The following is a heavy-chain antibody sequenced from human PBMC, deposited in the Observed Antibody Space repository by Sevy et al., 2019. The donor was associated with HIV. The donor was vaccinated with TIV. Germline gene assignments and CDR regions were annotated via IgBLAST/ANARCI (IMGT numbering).Heavy chain of an antibody. CDR3: VREGGGGYSYSLDC. CDR2: MKEDGSDK. D-gene: IGHD5-18*01. CDR1: GFTFSVYW. J-gene: IGHJ4*02. V-gene: IGHV3-7*01. Sequence: GGSLRLSCAASGFTFSVYWMSWVRQAPGKGLEWVATMKEDGSDKDYVDSVKGRFTISRDNAKNSLYLQINSLRAEDTAVYYCVREGGGGYSYSLDCWGQGTLVTVSS.